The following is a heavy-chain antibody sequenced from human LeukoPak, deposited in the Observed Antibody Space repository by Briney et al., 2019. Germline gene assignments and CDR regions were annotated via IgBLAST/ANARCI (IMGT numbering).Heavy chain of an antibody. Sequence: SETLSLTCAVFGGSFSDYSWTWIRQTPGKGLEWIGEINHRGGTNYNPSLKSRLTISVDAPKNQFSLNLTSVTAADTAVYYCASGVGEFFPDAFNIWGQGTMVGVFS. CDR2: INHRGGT. D-gene: IGHD3-10*01. CDR1: GGSFSDYS. V-gene: IGHV4-34*01. CDR3: ASGVGEFFPDAFNI. J-gene: IGHJ3*02.